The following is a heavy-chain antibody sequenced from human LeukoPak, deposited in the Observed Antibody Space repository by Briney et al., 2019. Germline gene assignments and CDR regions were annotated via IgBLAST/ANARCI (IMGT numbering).Heavy chain of an antibody. J-gene: IGHJ4*02. D-gene: IGHD3-22*01. V-gene: IGHV3-48*03. CDR2: ISSSGSTI. CDR3: AREFASSGYPIDY. CDR1: GFTSSSYE. Sequence: GGSLRLSCAASGFTSSSYEMNWVRQAPGKGLEWVSYISSSGSTIYYADSVKGRFTISRDNAKNSLYLQMNSLRAEDTAVYYCAREFASSGYPIDYWGQGTLVTVSS.